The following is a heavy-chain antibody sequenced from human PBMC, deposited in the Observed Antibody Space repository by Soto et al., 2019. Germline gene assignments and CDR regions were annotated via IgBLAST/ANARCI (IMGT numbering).Heavy chain of an antibody. Sequence: QVHMEQSGAEVRRPGASLNVSCKASGYAFISHGVSWVRQAPGQGLEWMGWFNPYNGNTNYAQKFQGRVTLTTDKTTSTAYMELRSLRADDTALYYCARSPRISRAGDVWGKGTAVVVSS. V-gene: IGHV1-18*01. CDR3: ARSPRISRAGDV. CDR2: FNPYNGNT. CDR1: GYAFISHG. J-gene: IGHJ6*04.